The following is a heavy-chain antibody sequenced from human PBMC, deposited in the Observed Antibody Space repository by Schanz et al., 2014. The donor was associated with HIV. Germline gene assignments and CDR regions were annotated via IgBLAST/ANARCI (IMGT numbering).Heavy chain of an antibody. CDR1: GGTLSNYA. V-gene: IGHV1-18*01. CDR3: AREKTTLNWFDP. D-gene: IGHD4-4*01. J-gene: IGHJ5*02. Sequence: QVQLVQSGAEVKKTGSPVKVSCKAFGGTLSNYAISWVRQAPGQGLEWMGWISTSNGNTNYAQKFQGRVTMTTDTSTSTAYMELRSLRSDDTAVYYCAREKTTLNWFDPWGQGTLVTVSS. CDR2: ISTSNGNT.